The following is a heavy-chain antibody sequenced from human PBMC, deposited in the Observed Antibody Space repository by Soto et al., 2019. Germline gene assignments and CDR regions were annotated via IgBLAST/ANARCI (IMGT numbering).Heavy chain of an antibody. Sequence: VQLVESGGGLVQPGRSLRLSCAASGFTFDDYAMHWVRQAPGKGLEWVSGISWNSGSIGYADSVKGRFTISRDNAKNSLYLQMNSLRAEDTALYYCAKDRLYCSGGSCYSEGFDYWGQGTLVTVSS. D-gene: IGHD2-15*01. CDR1: GFTFDDYA. J-gene: IGHJ4*02. CDR2: ISWNSGSI. CDR3: AKDRLYCSGGSCYSEGFDY. V-gene: IGHV3-9*01.